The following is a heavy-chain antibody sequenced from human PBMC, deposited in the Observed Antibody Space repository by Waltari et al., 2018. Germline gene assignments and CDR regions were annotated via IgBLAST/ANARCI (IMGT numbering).Heavy chain of an antibody. CDR3: ARDRNGDIADDAFDI. CDR2: ISSSSSTI. V-gene: IGHV3-48*01. D-gene: IGHD4-17*01. Sequence: EVQLVESGGGLVQPGGSLRLSCAASGFPFSSYSMHWVRQAPGKGLEWVSYISSSSSTIYYADSVKGRFTISRDNAKNSLYLQMNSLRAEDTAVYYCARDRNGDIADDAFDIWGQGTMVTVSS. CDR1: GFPFSSYS. J-gene: IGHJ3*02.